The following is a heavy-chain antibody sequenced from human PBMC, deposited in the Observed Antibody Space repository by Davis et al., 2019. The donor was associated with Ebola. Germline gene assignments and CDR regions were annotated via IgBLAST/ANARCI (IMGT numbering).Heavy chain of an antibody. Sequence: PGGSLRLSCAASGFTFSSYGMHWVRQAPGKGLEWVANIKQDGSEKYYVDSVKGRFTISRDNAKNSLYLQMNSLRAEDTAVYYCARARYYYDSSALYDYWGQGTLVTVSS. D-gene: IGHD3-22*01. CDR2: IKQDGSEK. CDR1: GFTFSSYG. J-gene: IGHJ4*02. CDR3: ARARYYYDSSALYDY. V-gene: IGHV3-7*03.